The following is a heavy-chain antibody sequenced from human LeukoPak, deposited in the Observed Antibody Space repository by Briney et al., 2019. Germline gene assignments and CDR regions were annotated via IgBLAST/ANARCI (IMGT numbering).Heavy chain of an antibody. Sequence: GGSLRLSCAASGFAFSSCWMHWVRQAPGKGLLWVARINRDGSDSSYADSVKGRFTISRDNAKNTLYLQMNSLRAEDTAVYYCTTVVGGYYPPVDGLDIWGQGTMVAVCS. D-gene: IGHD6-25*01. CDR3: TTVVGGYYPPVDGLDI. CDR2: INRDGSDS. CDR1: GFAFSSCW. J-gene: IGHJ3*02. V-gene: IGHV3-74*01.